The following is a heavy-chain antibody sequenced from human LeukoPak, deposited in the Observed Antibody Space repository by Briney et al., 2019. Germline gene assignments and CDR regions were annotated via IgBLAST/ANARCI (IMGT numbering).Heavy chain of an antibody. V-gene: IGHV3-21*01. CDR3: ARDRDGYDILTGRYYYYMDV. Sequence: GGSLRLSCAASGFTFSSYSMNWVRQAPGKGLEWLSSSSSTGRYIYYADSVKGRFTISRDNAKNSLYLQMNSLRAEDTAVYYCARDRDGYDILTGRYYYYMDVWGKGATVTISS. CDR1: GFTFSSYS. CDR2: SSSTGRYI. J-gene: IGHJ6*03. D-gene: IGHD3-9*01.